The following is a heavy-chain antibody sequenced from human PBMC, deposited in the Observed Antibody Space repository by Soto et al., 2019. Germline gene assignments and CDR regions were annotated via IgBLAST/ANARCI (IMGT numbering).Heavy chain of an antibody. CDR2: ISAYNGNT. CDR1: GYTFTSYG. D-gene: IGHD3-22*01. CDR3: ARGGYYYDSSETYYYYGMDV. Sequence: QVQLVQSGAEVKKPGASVKVSCKASGYTFTSYGISWVRQAPGQGLEWMGWISAYNGNTNYAQKLQGRVTMTTDTSMSTAYMELRSLRSDDTAVYYCARGGYYYDSSETYYYYGMDVWGQGTTVTVSS. V-gene: IGHV1-18*04. J-gene: IGHJ6*02.